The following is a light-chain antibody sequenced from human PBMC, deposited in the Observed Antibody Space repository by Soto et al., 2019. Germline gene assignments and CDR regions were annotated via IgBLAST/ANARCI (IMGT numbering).Light chain of an antibody. V-gene: IGKV3-20*01. CDR1: QSVSSTY. CDR3: QQYDSSPYA. Sequence: EIVLTQSPGTLSLSPGERATLSCRASQSVSSTYLDWYQQKPGQAPRLLMYGASSRATGIPDRFSGSGSGTDFTLTISRLEPEDFAEYYCQQYDSSPYAFGQGTKLES. J-gene: IGKJ2*01. CDR2: GAS.